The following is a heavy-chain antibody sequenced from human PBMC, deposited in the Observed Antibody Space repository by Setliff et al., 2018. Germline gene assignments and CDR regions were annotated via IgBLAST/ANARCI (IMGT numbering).Heavy chain of an antibody. CDR3: ARVPVVGATKLYWFDP. J-gene: IGHJ5*02. V-gene: IGHV1-3*01. CDR1: GYTFTSYA. CDR2: INAGNGNT. Sequence: ASVKVSCKASGYTFTSYAMHWVRQAPGQRLEWMGWINAGNGNTKYSQKFQGRVTITRDTSASTAYMELSSLRSGDTAVYYCARVPVVGATKLYWFDPWGQGTLVTVSS. D-gene: IGHD1-26*01.